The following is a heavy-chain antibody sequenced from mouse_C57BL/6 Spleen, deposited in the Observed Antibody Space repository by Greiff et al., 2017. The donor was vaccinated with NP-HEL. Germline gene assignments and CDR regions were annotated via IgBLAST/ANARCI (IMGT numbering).Heavy chain of an antibody. V-gene: IGHV1-64*01. CDR1: GYTFTSYW. CDR3: ACDYDDAMDY. J-gene: IGHJ4*01. Sequence: QVQLQQPGAELVKPGASVKLSCKASGYTFTSYWMHWVKQRPGQGLEWIGMIHPNSGSTNYNEKFKSKATLTVDKSSSTAYLQLSSLTSEDSAVCYCACDYDDAMDYWGQGTSVTVSS. D-gene: IGHD2-4*01. CDR2: IHPNSGST.